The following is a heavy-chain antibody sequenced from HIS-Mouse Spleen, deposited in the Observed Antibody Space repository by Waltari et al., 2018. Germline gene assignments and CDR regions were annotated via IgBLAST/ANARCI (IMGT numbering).Heavy chain of an antibody. Sequence: QVQLVQSGAEVKKPGASVKVSCKASGYTFTSYGISWVRQAPGQGLEWRGWISADNGNTNYDKKCQGSVTRTTDTSTRTAYMELRSLRADDTAVYYCARGGPQLGFNWFDPWGQGTLVTVSS. J-gene: IGHJ5*02. CDR2: ISADNGNT. CDR3: ARGGPQLGFNWFDP. D-gene: IGHD7-27*01. CDR1: GYTFTSYG. V-gene: IGHV1-18*01.